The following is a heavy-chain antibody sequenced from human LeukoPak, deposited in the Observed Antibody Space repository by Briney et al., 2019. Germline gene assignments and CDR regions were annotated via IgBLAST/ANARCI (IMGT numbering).Heavy chain of an antibody. CDR1: GYTFTSYY. V-gene: IGHV1-46*01. Sequence: APVKVSCKASGYTFTSYYMHWVRQAPGQGLEWMGIINSSGGSTSYAQKFQGRVTMTRDMSTSTVYMELSSLRSEDTAVYYCARPNLIVGFAYWGQGTLVTVSS. D-gene: IGHD3-22*01. CDR2: INSSGGST. J-gene: IGHJ4*02. CDR3: ARPNLIVGFAY.